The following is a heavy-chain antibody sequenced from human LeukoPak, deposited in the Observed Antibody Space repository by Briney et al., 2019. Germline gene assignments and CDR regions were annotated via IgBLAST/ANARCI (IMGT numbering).Heavy chain of an antibody. CDR3: ARGRWLAYYFDY. V-gene: IGHV4-34*01. J-gene: IGHJ4*02. CDR1: VGSFSGYY. Sequence: SETLSLTCAVYVGSFSGYYWSWIRQPPGKGLEWIGEINHSGSTNYNPSLKSRVTISVDTSKNQFSLKLSSVTAADTAVYYCARGRWLAYYFDYWGQGTLVTVSS. D-gene: IGHD4-23*01. CDR2: INHSGST.